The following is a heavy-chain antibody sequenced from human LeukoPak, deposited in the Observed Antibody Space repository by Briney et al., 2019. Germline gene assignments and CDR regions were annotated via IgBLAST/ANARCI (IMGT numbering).Heavy chain of an antibody. Sequence: PGGSLRLSCAASGFTFSSYAMHWVRQVPGKGLEYVSAISSSGGSTYYANSVKGRFTISRDNSKNTLYLRMGSLRTEDMAIYYCARGPDVVLVSHWSFFDYWGQGTLVTVSS. D-gene: IGHD2-8*02. CDR1: GFTFSSYA. CDR3: ARGPDVVLVSHWSFFDY. CDR2: ISSSGGST. J-gene: IGHJ4*02. V-gene: IGHV3-64*01.